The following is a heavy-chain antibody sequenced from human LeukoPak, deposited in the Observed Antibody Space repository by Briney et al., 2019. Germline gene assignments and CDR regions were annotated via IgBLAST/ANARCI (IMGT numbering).Heavy chain of an antibody. D-gene: IGHD3-22*01. Sequence: GGSLRLSCAASGFTFSDYYMSWIRQAPGKGLEWVSHISRSGSIIYNADSVKGRFTISRDNAKNSLYLQMNSLRAEDAAVYYCARTAYYYDSSGYDDAFDIWGQGTMVTVSS. CDR1: GFTFSDYY. CDR3: ARTAYYYDSSGYDDAFDI. J-gene: IGHJ3*02. V-gene: IGHV3-11*01. CDR2: ISRSGSII.